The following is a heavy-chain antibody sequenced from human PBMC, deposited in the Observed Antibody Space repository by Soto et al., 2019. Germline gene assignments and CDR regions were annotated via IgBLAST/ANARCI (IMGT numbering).Heavy chain of an antibody. J-gene: IGHJ4*02. Sequence: EVQLLESGGGLVQPGGSLRLSCAASGFTFSNYAMSWVRQAPGKGLEWVSGIGGRATSAYYADSVKGRFAISRDNSYNTLFQQLNSLRAEDTAVYYCAKSRYSDSSGDCYDFWGQGTLVSVSS. CDR3: AKSRYSDSSGDCYDF. CDR1: GFTFSNYA. D-gene: IGHD3-22*01. CDR2: IGGRATSA. V-gene: IGHV3-23*01.